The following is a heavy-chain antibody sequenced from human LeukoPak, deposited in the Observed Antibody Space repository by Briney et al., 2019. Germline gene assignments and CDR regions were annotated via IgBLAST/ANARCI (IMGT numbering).Heavy chain of an antibody. J-gene: IGHJ4*02. Sequence: PSETLSLTCTVSGDSISTTSYYWSWIRQPAGKGLEWIGRIYTSGSTNYNPSLKSRVTISVDTSKNQFSLKLSSVTAADTAVYYCARVGGYYRYYFDYWGQGTLVTVSS. CDR3: ARVGGYYRYYFDY. V-gene: IGHV4-61*02. D-gene: IGHD3-22*01. CDR2: IYTSGST. CDR1: GDSISTTSYY.